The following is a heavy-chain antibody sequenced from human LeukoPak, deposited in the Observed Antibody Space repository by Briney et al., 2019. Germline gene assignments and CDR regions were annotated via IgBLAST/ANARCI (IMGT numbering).Heavy chain of an antibody. CDR3: ARGGQWLDHFDY. CDR1: GFTFSSYA. CDR2: ISGSGGST. D-gene: IGHD6-19*01. V-gene: IGHV3-23*01. Sequence: GGSLRLSCAASGFTFSSYAMSWVRQAPGKGLEWVSKISGSGGSTYYADSVKGRFTISRDNSKNTLYLQMNSLRAEDTAVYYCARGGQWLDHFDYWGQGTLVTVSS. J-gene: IGHJ4*02.